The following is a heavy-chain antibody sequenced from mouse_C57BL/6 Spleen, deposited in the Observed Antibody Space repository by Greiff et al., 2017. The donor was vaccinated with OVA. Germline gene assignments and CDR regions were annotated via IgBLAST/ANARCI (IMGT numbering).Heavy chain of an antibody. CDR2: ISDGGSYT. D-gene: IGHD1-1*01. CDR3: AREGYYGPPDY. V-gene: IGHV5-4*01. J-gene: IGHJ2*01. CDR1: GFTFSSYA. Sequence: VQLKQSGGGLVKPGGSLKLSCAASGFTFSSYAMSWVRQTPEKRLEWVATISDGGSYTYYPDNVKGRFTISRDNAKNNLYLQMSHLKSEDTAMYYCAREGYYGPPDYWGQGTTLTVSS.